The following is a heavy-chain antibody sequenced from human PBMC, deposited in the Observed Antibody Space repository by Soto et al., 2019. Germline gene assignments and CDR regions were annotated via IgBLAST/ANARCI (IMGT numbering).Heavy chain of an antibody. J-gene: IGHJ2*01. CDR2: INHSGSS. CDR1: GGSFSGFY. V-gene: IGHV4-34*01. Sequence: SEILSLTCAVHGGSFSGFYWTWIRQPPGKGLEWIGEINHSGSSNYNPPLKSRVTMSLDTSRNQFSLSLNSVTAADTAVYYCARMAGPWYFDLWGRGTLVTVS. CDR3: ARMAGPWYFDL.